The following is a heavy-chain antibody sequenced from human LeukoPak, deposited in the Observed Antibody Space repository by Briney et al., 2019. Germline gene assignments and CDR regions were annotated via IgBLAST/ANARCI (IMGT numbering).Heavy chain of an antibody. J-gene: IGHJ4*02. D-gene: IGHD3-9*01. CDR2: INWNGGST. Sequence: GGSLRLSCAASGFTFDDCGMSWVRQAPGKGLEWVSGINWNGGSTGYADSVKGRFTISRDNAKNSLYLQMNSLRAEDTALYYCARGGWDLYYDILTGYYPPFDYWGQGTLVTVSS. CDR1: GFTFDDCG. V-gene: IGHV3-20*04. CDR3: ARGGWDLYYDILTGYYPPFDY.